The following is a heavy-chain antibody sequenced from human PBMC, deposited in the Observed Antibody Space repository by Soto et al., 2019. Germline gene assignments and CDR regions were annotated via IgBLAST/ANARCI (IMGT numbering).Heavy chain of an antibody. CDR2: INPNSGGT. J-gene: IGHJ4*02. CDR3: AKGRNYDILTAHHAFDY. Sequence: ASVTVSCKASGYTFTGYYMHWVRQAPGQGLEWMGWINPNSGGTNYAQKFQGWVTMTRDTSISTAYMELSSLTAEDTARYYCAKGRNYDILTAHHAFDYWGQGTQVTVSS. CDR1: GYTFTGYY. D-gene: IGHD3-9*01. V-gene: IGHV1-2*04.